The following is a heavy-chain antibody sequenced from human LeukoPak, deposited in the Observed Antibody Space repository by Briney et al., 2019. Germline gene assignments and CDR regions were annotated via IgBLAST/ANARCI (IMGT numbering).Heavy chain of an antibody. D-gene: IGHD4-23*01. V-gene: IGHV1-69*13. J-gene: IGHJ4*02. Sequence: ASVKASCKASGGTFSSYAISWVRQAPGQGLEWMGGIIPIFGTANYAQKFQGRVTITADESTSTAYMELSSLRSEDTAVYYCARDPVTVAPPDFDYWGQGTPVTVSS. CDR2: IIPIFGTA. CDR1: GGTFSSYA. CDR3: ARDPVTVAPPDFDY.